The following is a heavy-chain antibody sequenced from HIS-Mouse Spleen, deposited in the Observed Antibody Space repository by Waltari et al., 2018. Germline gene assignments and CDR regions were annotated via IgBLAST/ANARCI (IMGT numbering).Heavy chain of an antibody. CDR1: GGSISSYY. Sequence: QVQLQESGPGLVKPSETLSLTCTVPGGSISSYYCSWIRQPAGKGLEWIGRIYTSGSTNYNPSLKSRVTMSVDTSKNQFSLKLSSVTAADTAVYYCAREMYSSSWYWFDPWGQGTLVTVSS. D-gene: IGHD6-13*01. CDR2: IYTSGST. J-gene: IGHJ5*02. V-gene: IGHV4-4*07. CDR3: AREMYSSSWYWFDP.